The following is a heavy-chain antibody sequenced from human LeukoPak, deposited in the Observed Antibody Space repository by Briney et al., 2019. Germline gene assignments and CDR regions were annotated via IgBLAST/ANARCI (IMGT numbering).Heavy chain of an antibody. D-gene: IGHD2-2*02. CDR2: IYYSGST. CDR3: ARHLMCSSTSCYRHYYYMDV. Sequence: SETLSLTCTVSGGSISSYYWSWIRQPPGKGLEWIGYIYYSGSTNYNPSLKSRVTISVDTSKNQFSLKLSSVTAADAAVYYCARHLMCSSTSCYRHYYYMDVWGKGTTVTVSS. V-gene: IGHV4-59*01. J-gene: IGHJ6*03. CDR1: GGSISSYY.